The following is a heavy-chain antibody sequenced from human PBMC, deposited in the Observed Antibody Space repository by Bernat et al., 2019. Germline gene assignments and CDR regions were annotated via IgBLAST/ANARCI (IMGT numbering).Heavy chain of an antibody. D-gene: IGHD2-15*01. Sequence: QVLLVESGGGLVKPGGSLRLSCAASGFTFSDYYMSWIRQAPGKGLEWVSYISSSSSYTNYADSVKGRFTISRDNAKNSLYLQMNSLRAEDTAVYYCARGTVAGSPPPFDYWGQGTLVTVSS. CDR2: ISSSSSYT. J-gene: IGHJ4*02. V-gene: IGHV3-11*06. CDR3: ARGTVAGSPPPFDY. CDR1: GFTFSDYY.